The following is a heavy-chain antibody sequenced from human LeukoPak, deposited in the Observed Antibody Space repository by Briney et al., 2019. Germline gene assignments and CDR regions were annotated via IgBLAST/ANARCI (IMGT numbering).Heavy chain of an antibody. D-gene: IGHD5-24*01. CDR1: GYTFTSYG. CDR2: IIPILGIA. CDR3: ARDLDDTNYGMDV. J-gene: IGHJ6*02. Sequence: ASVKVSCKASGYTFTSYGISWVRQAPGQGLEWMGRIIPILGIANYAQKFQGRVTITADKSTSTAYMELSSLRSEDTAVYYCARDLDDTNYGMDVWGQGTTVTVSS. V-gene: IGHV1-69*04.